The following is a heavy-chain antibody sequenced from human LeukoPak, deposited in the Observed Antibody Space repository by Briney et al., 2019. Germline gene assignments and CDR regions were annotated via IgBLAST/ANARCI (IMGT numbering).Heavy chain of an antibody. Sequence: GGSLRLSCAASGFTFSSYAMHWVRQAPGKGLEYVSAISSNGGSTYYANSVKGRFTISRDNSKNTLYLQMGSLRAEDMAVYYCGSGSYYGAFDIWGQGTMVTVSS. CDR2: ISSNGGST. J-gene: IGHJ3*02. CDR3: GSGSYYGAFDI. V-gene: IGHV3-64*01. D-gene: IGHD1-26*01. CDR1: GFTFSSYA.